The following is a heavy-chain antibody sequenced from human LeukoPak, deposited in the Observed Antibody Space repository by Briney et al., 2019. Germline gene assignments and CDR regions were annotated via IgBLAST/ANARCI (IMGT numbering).Heavy chain of an antibody. V-gene: IGHV1-46*01. D-gene: IGHD5-24*01. CDR1: GYTFTRYY. Sequence: ASVKVSCKASGYTFTRYYMHWVRQAPGQGLEWMGIINPSGGRTNYAQKFPGRATMTRDMSTSAVYMEVSRLRSEDTVVYYCARGSAGEGGNSVEGEYFQHWGQGTLVTVSS. J-gene: IGHJ1*01. CDR3: ARGSAGEGGNSVEGEYFQH. CDR2: INPSGGRT.